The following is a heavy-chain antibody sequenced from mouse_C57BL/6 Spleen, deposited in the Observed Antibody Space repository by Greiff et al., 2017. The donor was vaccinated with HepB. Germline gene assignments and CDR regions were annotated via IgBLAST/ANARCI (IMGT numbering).Heavy chain of an antibody. Sequence: EVQLQQSGPVLVKPGASVKMSCKASGYTFTDYYMNWVKQSHGKSLEWIGVINPYNGGTSYNQKFKGKATLTVDKSSSTAYMELNSLTSEDSAVYYCARGDGVASFDYWGQGTTLTVSS. D-gene: IGHD6-1*01. V-gene: IGHV1-19*01. CDR3: ARGDGVASFDY. CDR2: INPYNGGT. CDR1: GYTFTDYY. J-gene: IGHJ2*01.